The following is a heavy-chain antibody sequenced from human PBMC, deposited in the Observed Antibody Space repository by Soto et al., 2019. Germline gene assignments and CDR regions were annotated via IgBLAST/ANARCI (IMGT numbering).Heavy chain of an antibody. Sequence: EVQLVESGGGLVKPGGSLRLSCATSGFTFSNAWMSWVRQAPGKGLEWVGRIKSKTDGGTTDYAAPVKGRFTISIDDSKNTLYLQMTSLKTEDTAVYYCTTDSLVLRFLEWAFDPWGQGTLVTVSS. CDR3: TTDSLVLRFLEWAFDP. CDR1: GFTFSNAW. D-gene: IGHD3-3*01. V-gene: IGHV3-15*01. CDR2: IKSKTDGGTT. J-gene: IGHJ5*02.